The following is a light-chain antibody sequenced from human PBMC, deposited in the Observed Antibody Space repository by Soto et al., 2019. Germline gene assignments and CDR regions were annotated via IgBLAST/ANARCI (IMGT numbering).Light chain of an antibody. Sequence: EIVLTQSPGTLSLSPGERATLSCRASQSVSSSYLAWYQQKPGQAPRLLIYGASSRATGIPARFSGSGSGTHFTLTISRLEPEDFAVYYCQQYGSSTTFGQGTRLEIK. J-gene: IGKJ5*01. V-gene: IGKV3-20*01. CDR1: QSVSSSY. CDR3: QQYGSSTT. CDR2: GAS.